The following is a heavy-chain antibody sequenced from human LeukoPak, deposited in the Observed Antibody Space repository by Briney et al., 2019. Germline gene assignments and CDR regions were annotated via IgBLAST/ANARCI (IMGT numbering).Heavy chain of an antibody. D-gene: IGHD3-10*01. J-gene: IGHJ4*02. CDR3: ARGMDSRAYGSGSYSPLDY. V-gene: IGHV4-4*07. Sequence: SETLSLTCTVSGGSISSYYWSWIRQPAGKGLEWIGRIYTSGSTNYNPSRKSRVTMSVDTSKNQFSLKLSSVTAADTAVYYCARGMDSRAYGSGSYSPLDYWGQGTLVTVSS. CDR2: IYTSGST. CDR1: GGSISSYY.